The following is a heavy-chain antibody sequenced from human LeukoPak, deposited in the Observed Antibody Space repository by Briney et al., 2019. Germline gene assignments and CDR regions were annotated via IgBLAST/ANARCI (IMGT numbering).Heavy chain of an antibody. D-gene: IGHD2-2*01. J-gene: IGHJ6*02. Sequence: ASVKVSCKASGYTFTSYDINWVRQATGQGLEWMGWMNPNSGNTGYAQKFQGRVTMTRNTSISTAYMELSSLRSEDTAVYYCARTFRCSSTSCFNYYYYGMDVWGQGTTVTVSS. V-gene: IGHV1-8*01. CDR1: GYTFTSYD. CDR2: MNPNSGNT. CDR3: ARTFRCSSTSCFNYYYYGMDV.